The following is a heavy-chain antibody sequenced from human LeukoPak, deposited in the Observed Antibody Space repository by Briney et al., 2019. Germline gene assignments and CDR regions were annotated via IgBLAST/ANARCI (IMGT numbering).Heavy chain of an antibody. Sequence: LPGGSLRLSCAASGFTFSSYETNWVRQAPGKGLEWVSAISGSGGSTYYADSVKGRFTISRDNSKNTLYLQMNSLRAEDTAVYYCAKDSREVWFGEYYYFDYWGQGTLVTVSS. V-gene: IGHV3-23*01. CDR1: GFTFSSYE. D-gene: IGHD3-10*01. CDR3: AKDSREVWFGEYYYFDY. CDR2: ISGSGGST. J-gene: IGHJ4*02.